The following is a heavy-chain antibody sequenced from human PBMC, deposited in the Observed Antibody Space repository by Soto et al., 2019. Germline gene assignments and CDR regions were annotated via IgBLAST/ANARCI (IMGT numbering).Heavy chain of an antibody. CDR1: GGTFSSYA. D-gene: IGHD3-22*01. CDR2: IIPIFGTA. Sequence: SVKVSCKASGGTFSSYAISWVRQAPGQGLEWMGGIIPIFGTANYAQKFQGRVTITADESTSTAYMELSSLRSEDTAVYYCASEYYYDSSGYYGQGAFDIWGQGTMVTVSS. V-gene: IGHV1-69*13. CDR3: ASEYYYDSSGYYGQGAFDI. J-gene: IGHJ3*02.